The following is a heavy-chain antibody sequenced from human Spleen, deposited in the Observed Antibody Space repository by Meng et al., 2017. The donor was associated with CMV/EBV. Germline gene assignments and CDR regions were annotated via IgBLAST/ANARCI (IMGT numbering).Heavy chain of an antibody. Sequence: QSKLQQWGAGLLKPSETLSSTCVAYGGSFSGYYWGWIRPPPGKGLEWIGEINHSGSTNYNPSLKSRVTISVDTSKNQFSLKPSSVTAADTAVYYCARGGWVGATFPDYWGQGTLVTVSS. V-gene: IGHV4-34*01. D-gene: IGHD1-26*01. CDR2: INHSGST. CDR1: GGSFSGYY. CDR3: ARGGWVGATFPDY. J-gene: IGHJ4*02.